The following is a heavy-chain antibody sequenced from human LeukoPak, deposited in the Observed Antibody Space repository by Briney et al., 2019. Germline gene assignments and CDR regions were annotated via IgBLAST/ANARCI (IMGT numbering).Heavy chain of an antibody. V-gene: IGHV1-69*05. D-gene: IGHD3-22*01. CDR3: ARGAFYDDSSAY. J-gene: IGHJ4*02. CDR1: GGTFSSYA. CDR2: IIPIFGTA. Sequence: SVKVSCKASGGTFSSYAISWVRQAPGQGLEWMGRIIPIFGTANYTQKLQGRVTITTDKSTSTAYMKLSSLRSEDTAVYYCARGAFYDDSSAYWGQGTLVTVSS.